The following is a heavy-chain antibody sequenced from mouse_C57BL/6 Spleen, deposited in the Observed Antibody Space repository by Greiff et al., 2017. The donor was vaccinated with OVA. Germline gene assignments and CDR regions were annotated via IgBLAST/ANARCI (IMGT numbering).Heavy chain of an antibody. Sequence: EVQLQQSGPELVKPGASVKISCKASGYTFTDYYMNWVKQSHGKSLEWIGDINPNNGGTSYNQKFKGKATLTVDKSSSTAYMELRSLTSEDSAVYYCARSGNYYGSSLFADWGQGTLVTVSA. CDR1: GYTFTDYY. CDR3: ARSGNYYGSSLFAD. J-gene: IGHJ3*01. V-gene: IGHV1-26*01. CDR2: INPNNGGT. D-gene: IGHD1-1*01.